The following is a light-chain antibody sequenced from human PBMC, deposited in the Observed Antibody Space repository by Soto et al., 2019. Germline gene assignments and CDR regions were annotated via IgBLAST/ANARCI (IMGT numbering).Light chain of an antibody. V-gene: IGKV3-15*01. CDR3: QQYNAWPPIT. J-gene: IGKJ5*01. CDR1: QSVTTN. Sequence: EIVLTQSPGTLSVSPGERATLSCRASQSVTTNLAWYQQKPGQAPRLLIYGAYIRATGIPARFSGSGSGTEFTLTISSLQSEDFAVYFCQQYNAWPPITFGQGTRLEIK. CDR2: GAY.